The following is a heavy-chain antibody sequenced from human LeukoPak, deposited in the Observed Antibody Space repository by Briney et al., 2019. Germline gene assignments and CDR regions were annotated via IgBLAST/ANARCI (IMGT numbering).Heavy chain of an antibody. Sequence: SGGSLRLSCAASGFSFKKHWMSWVRQAPGKGPEWVATIREDGIEKKYVDSERGRFTISRDNAKNSLYLQMNNLRAEDTAVYYCARDRVGGALEYWGQGALVTVSS. D-gene: IGHD3-10*01. CDR3: ARDRVGGALEY. J-gene: IGHJ4*02. CDR1: GFSFKKHW. CDR2: IREDGIEK. V-gene: IGHV3-7*01.